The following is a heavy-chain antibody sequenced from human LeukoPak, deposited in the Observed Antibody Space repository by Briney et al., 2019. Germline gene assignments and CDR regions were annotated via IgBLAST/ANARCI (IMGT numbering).Heavy chain of an antibody. CDR3: ARVLVPRVSAAVGPMDV. Sequence: GGSLRLSCAASGFTFSSYWMSWVRQAPGKGLEWVANIKQDGSEKYYVDSVKGRFTISRDNAKNSLYLQMNSLRAEDTAVYYCARVLVPRVSAAVGPMDVWGKGTTVTVSS. J-gene: IGHJ6*03. V-gene: IGHV3-7*01. CDR2: IKQDGSEK. CDR1: GFTFSSYW. D-gene: IGHD6-13*01.